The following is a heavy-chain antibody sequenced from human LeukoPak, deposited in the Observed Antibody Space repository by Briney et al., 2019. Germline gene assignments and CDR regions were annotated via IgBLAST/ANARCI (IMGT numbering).Heavy chain of an antibody. Sequence: GGSLRLSCAASGLNFRDYYMSWIRQAPGKGLEWISYITVSGSTVYYADSVKGRFTISRENAWNSLYLQKDGLRAEDTAVYYCARDRGIVLPDTSYYMDVWGKGTTVTVSS. CDR3: ARDRGIVLPDTSYYMDV. CDR1: GLNFRDYY. D-gene: IGHD1-26*01. CDR2: ITVSGSTV. V-gene: IGHV3-11*01. J-gene: IGHJ6*03.